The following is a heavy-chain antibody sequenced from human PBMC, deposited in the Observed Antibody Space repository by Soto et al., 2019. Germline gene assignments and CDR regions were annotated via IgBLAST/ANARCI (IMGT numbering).Heavy chain of an antibody. CDR3: ARDPRSWNYVGFWDS. D-gene: IGHD1-7*01. J-gene: IGHJ5*01. V-gene: IGHV1-46*01. CDR2: INPDSGST. CDR1: GYSFIDHY. Sequence: QVQLVQSGAEVKRPVASVRISCMASGYSFIDHYIHWVRQAPGQGLACMGVINPDSGSTSYANRFQGRVNVTTDTATSTVSMALTSLRSDDTAVYSCARDPRSWNYVGFWDSWCQGTLVTVST.